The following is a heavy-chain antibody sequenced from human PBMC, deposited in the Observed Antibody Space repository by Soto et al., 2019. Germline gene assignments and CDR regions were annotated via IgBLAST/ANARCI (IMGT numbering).Heavy chain of an antibody. CDR3: AREGGYDKNWFDP. J-gene: IGHJ5*02. V-gene: IGHV4-30-2*01. D-gene: IGHD5-12*01. CDR1: GGSISSGGYS. CDR2: IYHSGST. Sequence: QLQLQESGSGLVKTSQTRSLTCAVSGGSISSGGYSWSWIRQPPGKGLEWIGYIYHSGSTYYNPSIKSRVTISVDRSKNQFSLKLSSLTAADTAVYYCAREGGYDKNWFDPWGQGTLVTVSS.